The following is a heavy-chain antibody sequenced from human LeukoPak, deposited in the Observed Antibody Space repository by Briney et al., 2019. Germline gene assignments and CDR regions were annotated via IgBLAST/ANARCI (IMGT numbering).Heavy chain of an antibody. Sequence: GGSLRLSCAASGFTFSSYEMHWVRQAPGKGLEWVSVIYSGGSTYYADSVKGRFTISRDNAKNSLYLQMNSLRADDTAVYYCARERGYSSSCYTFWGQGSLVTVSS. CDR2: IYSGGST. D-gene: IGHD6-13*01. J-gene: IGHJ4*02. CDR3: ARERGYSSSCYTF. CDR1: GFTFSSYE. V-gene: IGHV3-48*03.